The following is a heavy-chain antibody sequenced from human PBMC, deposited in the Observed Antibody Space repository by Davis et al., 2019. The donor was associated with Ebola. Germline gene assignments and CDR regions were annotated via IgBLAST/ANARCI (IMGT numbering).Heavy chain of an antibody. V-gene: IGHV3-33*01. J-gene: IGHJ6*02. D-gene: IGHD6-19*01. CDR1: GFTFSSYG. CDR2: IWYDGSNK. CDR3: ARDLHSSGWDYYYYYGMDV. Sequence: GESLKISCAASGFTFSSYGTHWVRQAPGKGLEWVAVIWYDGSNKYYADSVKGRFTISRDNAKNTLYLQMNSLRAEDTAVYYCARDLHSSGWDYYYYYGMDVWGQGTTVTVSS.